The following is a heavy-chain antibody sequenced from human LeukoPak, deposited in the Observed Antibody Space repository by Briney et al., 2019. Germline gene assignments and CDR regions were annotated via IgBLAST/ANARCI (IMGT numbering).Heavy chain of an antibody. Sequence: SETLSLTCTVSGGSISSSRYYWGWIRQPPGKGLEWIGSIYYSGSTYYNSSLKSRVTISVDTSKNQFSLKLSSVTAADPAVYYCARHPAPMVRGGGPNRSHFDYWGQGTLVTVSS. CDR2: IYYSGST. D-gene: IGHD3-10*01. J-gene: IGHJ4*02. CDR1: GGSISSSRYY. CDR3: ARHPAPMVRGGGPNRSHFDY. V-gene: IGHV4-39*01.